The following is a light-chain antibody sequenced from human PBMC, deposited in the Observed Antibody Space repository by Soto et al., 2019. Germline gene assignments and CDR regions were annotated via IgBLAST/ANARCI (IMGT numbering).Light chain of an antibody. CDR3: GTWHSNSKTQG. Sequence: QSVLTQPPSASGTPGQRVTISCSGSSSNIGSYTVNWYQQLPGTAPKLLIYSNNQRPSGVPDQFSGSKSGTSASLAISGLQSEDEADYYCGTWHSNSKTQGFGGGTKVTVL. V-gene: IGLV1-44*01. CDR1: SSNIGSYT. CDR2: SNN. J-gene: IGLJ3*02.